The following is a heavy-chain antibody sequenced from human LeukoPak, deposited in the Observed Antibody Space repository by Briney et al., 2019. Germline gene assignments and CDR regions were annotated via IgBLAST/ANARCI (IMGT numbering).Heavy chain of an antibody. D-gene: IGHD3-22*01. CDR1: GGSISTYY. V-gene: IGHV4-59*12. J-gene: IGHJ4*02. Sequence: SSETLSLTCTVSGGSISTYYWSWIRQPPGKGLEWIGYVYYSGSTSYNPSLKSRVTISVDTSKKQFSLKLSSVTAADTAVYYCARVYYYDSSGYYYVGGYFDYWGQGTLVTVSS. CDR3: ARVYYYDSSGYYYVGGYFDY. CDR2: VYYSGST.